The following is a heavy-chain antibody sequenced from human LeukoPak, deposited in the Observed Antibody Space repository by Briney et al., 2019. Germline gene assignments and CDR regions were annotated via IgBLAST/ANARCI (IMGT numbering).Heavy chain of an antibody. Sequence: PGGSLRLSCAASGFTFSSYGMHWVRQAPGKGLEWVAVISYDGSNKYYADSVKGRFTISRDNSKNTPYLQMNSLRAEDTAVYYCAKEGSGWSSYYYYMNVWGKGTTVTVSS. CDR2: ISYDGSNK. CDR1: GFTFSSYG. D-gene: IGHD6-19*01. CDR3: AKEGSGWSSYYYYMNV. V-gene: IGHV3-30*18. J-gene: IGHJ6*03.